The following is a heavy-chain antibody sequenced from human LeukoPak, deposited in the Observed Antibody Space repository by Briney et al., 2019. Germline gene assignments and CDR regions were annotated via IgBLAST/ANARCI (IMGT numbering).Heavy chain of an antibody. D-gene: IGHD2-2*01. CDR2: IYYSGST. V-gene: IGHV4-39*01. CDR1: GGSISSSSYY. CDR3: ASATVVPAAIYWFDP. J-gene: IGHJ5*02. Sequence: PSETLSLTCTVSGGSISSSSYYWGWIRQPPGKGLEWIVSIYYSGSTYYNPSLKSRVTISVDTSENQFSLKLSSVTAADTAVYYCASATVVPAAIYWFDPWGQGTLVTVSS.